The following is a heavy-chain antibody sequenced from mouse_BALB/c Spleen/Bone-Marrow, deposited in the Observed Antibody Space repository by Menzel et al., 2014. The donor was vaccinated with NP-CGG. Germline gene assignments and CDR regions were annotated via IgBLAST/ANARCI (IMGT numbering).Heavy chain of an antibody. CDR2: INPSTGYT. CDR1: GYTFTSYW. V-gene: IGHV1-7*01. J-gene: IGHJ2*01. CDR3: ARSGDYGGFAY. D-gene: IGHD2-4*01. Sequence: LMESGAELAKPGASVKMSCKASGYTFTSYWMHWVKQRPGQGLEWIGYINPSTGYTEYNQKFKDKATLTADKSSSQAYMHLSSRTSEDSAGYYCARSGDYGGFAYRGQGTPLTVTS.